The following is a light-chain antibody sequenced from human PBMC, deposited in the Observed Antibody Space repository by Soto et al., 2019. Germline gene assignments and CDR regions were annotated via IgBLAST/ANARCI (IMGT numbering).Light chain of an antibody. Sequence: AIQMTQSPSSLSASVGDRVTITCRASQGIRNDLGWYQQRPGKAPKLLIYATSNLQSGVPSRFSGSGSGTDFTLTISSPQPEDFATYYCLQDYNYPRTFGQGTKVEIK. CDR3: LQDYNYPRT. J-gene: IGKJ1*01. CDR2: ATS. CDR1: QGIRND. V-gene: IGKV1-6*01.